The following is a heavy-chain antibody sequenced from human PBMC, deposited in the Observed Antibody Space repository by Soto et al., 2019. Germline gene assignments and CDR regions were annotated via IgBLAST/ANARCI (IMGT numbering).Heavy chain of an antibody. CDR3: ASPEDGGNGAFDI. V-gene: IGHV1-69*12. D-gene: IGHD5-12*01. Sequence: QVQLVQSGAEVKKPGSSVKVSCKASGGTFSSYAISWVRQAAGQGLEWMGEIIPIFGTANYAQKLHGRVTMTAEESTSRAYMEPSSMRAEATAVYYCASPEDGGNGAFDIWGPGTMVTVAS. J-gene: IGHJ3*02. CDR2: IIPIFGTA. CDR1: GGTFSSYA.